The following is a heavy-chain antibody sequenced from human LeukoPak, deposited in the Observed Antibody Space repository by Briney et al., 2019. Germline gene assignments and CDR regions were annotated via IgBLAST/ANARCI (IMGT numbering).Heavy chain of an antibody. CDR3: ASPYNSGWYGDFNY. CDR1: EFTFSNYA. Sequence: GGSLRLSCAASEFTFSNYAMHWVRQAPGKGLEWVAVISYDESNKYYAGSVKGRFTISRDNSKNTLYLQMNSLRAEDTAVYYCASPYNSGWYGDFNYWGQGTLVTVSS. J-gene: IGHJ4*02. CDR2: ISYDESNK. V-gene: IGHV3-30-3*01. D-gene: IGHD6-19*01.